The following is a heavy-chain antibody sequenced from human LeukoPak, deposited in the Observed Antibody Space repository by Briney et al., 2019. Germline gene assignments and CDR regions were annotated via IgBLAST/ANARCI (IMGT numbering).Heavy chain of an antibody. V-gene: IGHV3-30*01. CDR2: ISNDGGSE. Sequence: GMSLRLSCAASGCSFSSYAMHWVRQPPGKGPEGVAIISNDGGSEYYADSVKGRFTISRDSSKNTLYLQMNSLRADDTAVYYCARVAVIAAPAWGQGALVTVSS. CDR3: ARVAVIAAPA. D-gene: IGHD6-13*01. CDR1: GCSFSSYA. J-gene: IGHJ5*02.